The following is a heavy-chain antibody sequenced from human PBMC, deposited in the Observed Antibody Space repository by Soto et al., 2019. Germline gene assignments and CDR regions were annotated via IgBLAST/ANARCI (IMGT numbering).Heavy chain of an antibody. V-gene: IGHV4-39*01. D-gene: IGHD5-12*01. CDR2: IYNSGST. CDR1: GGSISSSSYY. CDR3: ASTGNWGGYVIFDY. Sequence: SETLSLTCTVSGGSISSSSYYWGWIRQPPGKGLEWIGSIYNSGSTYYNPSLKSRVTISVDTSKNQFSLKLSSVTAADTATYYCASTGNWGGYVIFDYWGRGTRGTVSS. J-gene: IGHJ4*02.